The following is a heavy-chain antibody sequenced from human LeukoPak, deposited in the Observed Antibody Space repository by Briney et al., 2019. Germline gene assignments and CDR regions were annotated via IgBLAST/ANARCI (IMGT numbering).Heavy chain of an antibody. CDR1: GFTFSDYA. CDR2: ISGSGGSI. J-gene: IGHJ4*02. V-gene: IGHV3-23*01. D-gene: IGHD6-19*01. CDR3: AKGKIAVAGLTWFDY. Sequence: HRGGSLRLSCTASGFTFSDYAMSWVRQAPGKGLEWVSGISGSGGSIRYADSVKGRFIISRDNSKNTLYLQMNSLRAEDTAVYYCAKGKIAVAGLTWFDYWGQGTLVTVSS.